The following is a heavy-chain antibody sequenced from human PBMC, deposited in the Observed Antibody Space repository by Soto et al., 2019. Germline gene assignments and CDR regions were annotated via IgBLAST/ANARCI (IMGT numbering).Heavy chain of an antibody. D-gene: IGHD2-15*01. CDR1: GGSISSYY. V-gene: IGHV4-59*08. CDR2: IYYSGST. Sequence: SETLSLTCTVSGGSISSYYWSWIRQTPGKGLEWIGYIYYSGSTNYNPSLKSRVTISVDTSKNQFSLKLSSVTAADTAVYYCARLKAGYCSGGSCYSKFIYYYYMDVWGKGTTVTVSS. CDR3: ARLKAGYCSGGSCYSKFIYYYYMDV. J-gene: IGHJ6*03.